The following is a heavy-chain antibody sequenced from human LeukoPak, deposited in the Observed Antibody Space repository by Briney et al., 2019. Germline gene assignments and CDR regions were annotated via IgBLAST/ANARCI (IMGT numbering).Heavy chain of an antibody. CDR2: ISSSGSTI. Sequence: GGSLRLSCAASGFTFSSYEMNWVRQAPGKGLEWVSYISSSGSTIYYADSVKGRFTISRDNAKNSLYLQMNSLRAEDTAVYYRARAAGMGSGWIRYNWFDPWGQGTLVTVSS. V-gene: IGHV3-48*03. J-gene: IGHJ5*02. D-gene: IGHD6-19*01. CDR1: GFTFSSYE. CDR3: ARAAGMGSGWIRYNWFDP.